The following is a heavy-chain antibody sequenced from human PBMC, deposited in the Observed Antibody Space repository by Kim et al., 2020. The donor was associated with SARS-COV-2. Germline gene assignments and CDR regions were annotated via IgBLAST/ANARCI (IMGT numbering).Heavy chain of an antibody. J-gene: IGHJ4*02. Sequence: SVKVSCKASGGTFSSYGISWVRQAPGQGLEWMGGIIPIFGTANYAQKFQGRVTITGDESTSTAYMELSSLRSEDTAVYYCAREREVAVAGPGYVDYWGQGTLVTVSS. CDR3: AREREVAVAGPGYVDY. D-gene: IGHD6-19*01. CDR2: IIPIFGTA. V-gene: IGHV1-69*13. CDR1: GGTFSSYG.